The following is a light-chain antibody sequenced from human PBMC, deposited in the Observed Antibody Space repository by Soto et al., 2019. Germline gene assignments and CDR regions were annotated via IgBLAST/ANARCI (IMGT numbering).Light chain of an antibody. Sequence: IQLTQSPSSLSASVGDRVSITCRASQDISNYLAWYQQKPGKAPKLLIYAASTLQSGVPSRFSGSGSETPFTLTLSSLLPEDSAAYYCQHLHSYPLTFGGGTKVEIK. V-gene: IGKV1-9*01. CDR3: QHLHSYPLT. CDR2: AAS. CDR1: QDISNY. J-gene: IGKJ4*01.